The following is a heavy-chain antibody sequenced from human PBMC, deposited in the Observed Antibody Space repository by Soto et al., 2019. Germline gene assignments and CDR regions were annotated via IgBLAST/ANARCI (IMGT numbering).Heavy chain of an antibody. J-gene: IGHJ4*02. Sequence: ASVKVSCKVSGYTLTGLSMHWVRQAPGKGLEWMGGFDPEDGETIYAQKFQGRVTMTEDTSTDTAYMELSSLRSEDTPVYYCATKRGPESAVFFDYWGQGTLVTVSS. V-gene: IGHV1-24*01. CDR3: ATKRGPESAVFFDY. D-gene: IGHD1-20*01. CDR2: FDPEDGET. CDR1: GYTLTGLS.